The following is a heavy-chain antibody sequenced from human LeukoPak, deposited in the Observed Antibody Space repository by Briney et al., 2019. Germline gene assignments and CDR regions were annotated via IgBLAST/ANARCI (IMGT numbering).Heavy chain of an antibody. CDR2: IKQDGREI. D-gene: IGHD6-13*01. J-gene: IGHJ4*02. CDR3: TKDEAAATN. V-gene: IGHV3-7*01. CDR1: GFTFSSYW. Sequence: GGSLRLSCAGSGFTFSSYWMSWVRQAPGKGPEWVANIKQDGREIHYLDSVKGRFTISRDNARSSLYLQMNSLRAEDTAVYYCTKDEAAATNWGQGTLVTVSS.